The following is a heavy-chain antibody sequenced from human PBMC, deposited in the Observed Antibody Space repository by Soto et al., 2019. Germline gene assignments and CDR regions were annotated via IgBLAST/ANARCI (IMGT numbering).Heavy chain of an antibody. CDR1: GFTFSSYA. V-gene: IGHV3-23*01. CDR3: ARDLREQGAPYYYYYYMDV. D-gene: IGHD3-10*01. CDR2: ISGSGGST. Sequence: GGSLRLSCAASGFTFSSYAMSWVRQAPGKGLEWVSAISGSGGSTYYADSVKGRFTISRDNSKNTLYLQMNSLRAEDTAVYYCARDLREQGAPYYYYYYMDVWGKGTTVTVSS. J-gene: IGHJ6*03.